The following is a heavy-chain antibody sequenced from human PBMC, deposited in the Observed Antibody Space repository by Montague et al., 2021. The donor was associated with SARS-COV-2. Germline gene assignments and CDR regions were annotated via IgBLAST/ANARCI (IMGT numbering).Heavy chain of an antibody. CDR1: GDSVSSNRAS. CDR3: ARTTALAASADGLDV. CDR2: TYYRSKWFN. D-gene: IGHD1-1*01. J-gene: IGHJ3*01. V-gene: IGHV6-1*01. Sequence: CAISGDSVSSNRASWNWIRQSPSRGLEWLGRTYYRSKWFNDYSVSVSSRITFDPDTSKNVFSLHLRSVTPEDTAVYFCARTTALAASADGLDVWGPGTLISVSS.